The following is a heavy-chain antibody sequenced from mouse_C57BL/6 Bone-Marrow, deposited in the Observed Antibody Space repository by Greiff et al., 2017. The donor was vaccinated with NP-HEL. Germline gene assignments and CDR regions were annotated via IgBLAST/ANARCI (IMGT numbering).Heavy chain of an antibody. CDR2: ISSGSSTI. CDR3: ARPYYNDAMDY. Sequence: DVMLVESGGGLVKPGGSLKLSCAASGFTFSDYGMHWVRQAPEKGLEWVAYISSGSSTIYSADTVKGRFTISRDNAKNTLFLHMISLKYEDTAMYYCARPYYNDAMDYWGQGTSVTVSS. CDR1: GFTFSDYG. D-gene: IGHD2-12*01. J-gene: IGHJ4*01. V-gene: IGHV5-17*01.